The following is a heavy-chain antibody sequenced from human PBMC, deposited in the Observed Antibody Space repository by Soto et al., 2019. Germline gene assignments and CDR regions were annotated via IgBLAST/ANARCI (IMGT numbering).Heavy chain of an antibody. D-gene: IGHD6-19*01. J-gene: IGHJ4*02. CDR1: GYTFTSYA. Sequence: ASVKVSCKASGYTFTSYAMHWVRQAPGQRLEWMGWINAGNRNTKYSQKFQGRVTITRDTSASTAYMELSSLRSEDTAVYYCAREGKSSGYYSSGCNDYRGQGTLVTVS. V-gene: IGHV1-3*01. CDR3: AREGKSSGYYSSGCNDY. CDR2: INAGNRNT.